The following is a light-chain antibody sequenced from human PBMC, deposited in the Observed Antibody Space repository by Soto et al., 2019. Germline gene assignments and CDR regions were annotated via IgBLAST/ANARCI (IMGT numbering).Light chain of an antibody. CDR3: QQYHTYLT. V-gene: IGKV1-5*01. CDR2: DAS. J-gene: IGKJ4*01. CDR1: QSISSW. Sequence: DIQMTQSPSTLSASVGDRVTITCRASQSISSWLAWYQQRPGRAPKLLIYDASTLETGVPSRFSGGGSGTEFTLTITSLQPDDFATYHCQQYHTYLTFGGGTKVEI.